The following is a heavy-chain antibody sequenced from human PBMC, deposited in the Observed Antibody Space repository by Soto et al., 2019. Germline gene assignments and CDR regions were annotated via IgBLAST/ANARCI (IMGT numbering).Heavy chain of an antibody. CDR2: IYWDDDK. V-gene: IGHV2-5*02. D-gene: IGHD4-17*01. CDR3: AQGTTVTPFDY. Sequence: PHGLDLEWLALIYWDDDKRYSPSLKSRLTITKDTSKNQVVLTMTNMDPVDTATYYCAQGTTVTPFDYWGQGTLVTVSS. J-gene: IGHJ4*02.